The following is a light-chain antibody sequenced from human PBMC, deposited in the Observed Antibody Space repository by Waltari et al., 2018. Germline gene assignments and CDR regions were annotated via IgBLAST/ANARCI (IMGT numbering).Light chain of an antibody. J-gene: IGLJ3*02. Sequence: QSALTQPRSVSGSPGQSVPISCSGTSTDVGGYNYVTWYQQHPGQDPKLMIYDVSRWPSGVPDRFSGSKSGNTASLTISGLQAEDEADYYCCSYAGSYSWVFGGGTKLTVL. V-gene: IGLV2-11*01. CDR3: CSYAGSYSWV. CDR2: DVS. CDR1: STDVGGYNY.